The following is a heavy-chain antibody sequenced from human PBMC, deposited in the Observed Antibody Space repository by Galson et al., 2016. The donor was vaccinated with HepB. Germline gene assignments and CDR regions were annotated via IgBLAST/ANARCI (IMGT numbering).Heavy chain of an antibody. CDR2: ISAYNGNT. CDR1: GYTFTSYG. CDR3: AREHDPTYHYYYGMDV. V-gene: IGHV1-18*01. J-gene: IGHJ6*02. D-gene: IGHD1-1*01. Sequence: SVKVSCKASGYTFTSYGISWVRQAPGQGLEWMGWISAYNGNTNYAQKLQGRVTMTTDTSTSTAYMELRSLRSDDTAVYYCAREHDPTYHYYYGMDVWGQGTTVTVSS.